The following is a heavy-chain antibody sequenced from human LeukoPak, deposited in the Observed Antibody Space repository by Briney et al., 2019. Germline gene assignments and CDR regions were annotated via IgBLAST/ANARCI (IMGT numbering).Heavy chain of an antibody. Sequence: ASVKVSCKASGYTFTGYYMHWVRQAPGQGLEWMGWINPNSGGTNYAQKFQGRVTMTRDTSISTAYMELSRLRSDDTAVYYCARSVSGSYLPHCDYWGQGTLVTASS. CDR1: GYTFTGYY. CDR2: INPNSGGT. CDR3: ARSVSGSYLPHCDY. D-gene: IGHD1-26*01. V-gene: IGHV1-2*02. J-gene: IGHJ4*02.